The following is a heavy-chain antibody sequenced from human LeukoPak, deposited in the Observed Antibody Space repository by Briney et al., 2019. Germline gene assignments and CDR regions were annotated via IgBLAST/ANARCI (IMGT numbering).Heavy chain of an antibody. CDR3: ARVAADIVVVPANAFDI. CDR1: GGSISSHY. J-gene: IGHJ3*02. D-gene: IGHD2-2*01. V-gene: IGHV4-59*11. Sequence: SETLSLTCTVSGGSISSHYWSWIRQPPGKGLEWIGYIYYSGSTNYNPSLKSRVTISVDTSKNQFSLKLSSVTAADTAVYYCARVAADIVVVPANAFDIWGQGTIVTVSS. CDR2: IYYSGST.